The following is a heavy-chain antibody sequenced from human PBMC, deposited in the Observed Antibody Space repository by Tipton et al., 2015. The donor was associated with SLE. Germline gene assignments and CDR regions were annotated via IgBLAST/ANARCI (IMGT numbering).Heavy chain of an antibody. CDR2: IRYDGSNR. CDR1: GFTFSSYG. J-gene: IGHJ6*02. CDR3: AKQYSGSYMSFYYYGMDV. V-gene: IGHV3-30*02. Sequence: FLRLSCAASGFTFSSYGMHWVRQAPGKGLEWVAFIRYDGSNRYYADSVKGRFTISRDNSKNTLYLQMNSLRAEDTAVYYCAKQYSGSYMSFYYYGMDVWGQGTTVTVSS. D-gene: IGHD1-26*01.